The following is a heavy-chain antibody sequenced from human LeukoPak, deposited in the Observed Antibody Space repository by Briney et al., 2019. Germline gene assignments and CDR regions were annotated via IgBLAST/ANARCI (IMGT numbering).Heavy chain of an antibody. CDR2: INHSGST. V-gene: IGHV4-34*01. D-gene: IGHD2-2*01. J-gene: IGHJ5*02. CDR1: GGSISSYY. Sequence: SETLSLTCTVSGGSISSYYWSWIRQPPGKGLEWIGEINHSGSTNYNPSLKSRVTISVDTSKNQFSLKLSSVTAADTAVYYCARGRGLGYCSSTSCYYSNWFDPWGQGTLVTVSS. CDR3: ARGRGLGYCSSTSCYYSNWFDP.